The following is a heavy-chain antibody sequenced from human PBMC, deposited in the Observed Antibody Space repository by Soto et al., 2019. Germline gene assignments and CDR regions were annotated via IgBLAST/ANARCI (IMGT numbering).Heavy chain of an antibody. V-gene: IGHV3-74*03. CDR1: GFTFSYYW. J-gene: IGHJ3*01. CDR2: IHNDGSRT. CDR3: ARGDRGAFDL. Sequence: EVQLVESGGGLVQPGESLRLSCAASGFTFSYYWMHWVRQTPGKGLLWVSHIHNDGSRTTYADSVKGRFTISRDNAKNRVVLEMNRLRDDDTAVYYCARGDRGAFDLWGQGTAVTVSS. D-gene: IGHD1-26*01.